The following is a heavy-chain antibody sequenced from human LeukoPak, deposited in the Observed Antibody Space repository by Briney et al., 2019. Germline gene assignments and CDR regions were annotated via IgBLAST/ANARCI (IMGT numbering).Heavy chain of an antibody. CDR1: GFTFSSDA. CDR2: ICSYGGGT. J-gene: IGHJ4*02. D-gene: IGHD3-10*01. Sequence: PGPSLCLSCAASGFTFSSDAMCWGCMAQRPGKDRVSAICSYGGGTSYEDSLKGRLTISRVNSTNTLYPQMNSLRAEDTAVYYCAKGEWFGELSQYWVEGTLVTVSS. V-gene: IGHV3-23*01. CDR3: AKGEWFGELSQY.